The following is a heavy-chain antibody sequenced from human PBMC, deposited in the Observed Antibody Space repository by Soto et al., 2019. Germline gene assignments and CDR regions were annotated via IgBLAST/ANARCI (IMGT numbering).Heavy chain of an antibody. D-gene: IGHD1-26*01. J-gene: IGHJ4*02. CDR3: ARVGVEWHPNYFDY. CDR2: ITSSGSYI. Sequence: DVQLVESGGGLVKPGGSLRLSCAASGFTFSSYSMNWVRQAPGKGLEWVSSITSSGSYIYYADSVKGRFTISRDNAKNSLYLQMNSLRAEDTAVYYCARVGVEWHPNYFDYWGQGTLVTVSS. CDR1: GFTFSSYS. V-gene: IGHV3-21*01.